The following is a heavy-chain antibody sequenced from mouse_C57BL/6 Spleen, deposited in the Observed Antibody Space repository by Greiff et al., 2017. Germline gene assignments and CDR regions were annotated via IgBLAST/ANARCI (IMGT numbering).Heavy chain of an antibody. D-gene: IGHD2-12*01. Sequence: QVQLKQSGPELVKPGASVKISCKASGYAFSSSWMNWVKQRPGKGLEWIGRIYPGGGDTNYNGKFKGKATLTADKSSSTAYMQLSSLTSEDSAVYFCARFDTTVQKYYFDDWGKGTTLTVSS. V-gene: IGHV1-82*01. CDR2: IYPGGGDT. J-gene: IGHJ2*01. CDR3: ARFDTTVQKYYFDD. CDR1: GYAFSSSW.